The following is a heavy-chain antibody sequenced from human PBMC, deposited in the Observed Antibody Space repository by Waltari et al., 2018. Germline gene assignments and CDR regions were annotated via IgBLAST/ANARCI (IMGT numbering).Heavy chain of an antibody. J-gene: IGHJ4*02. CDR1: GFTFSSYR. CDR2: INADGSEK. CDR3: ARLNSANY. D-gene: IGHD1-20*01. V-gene: IGHV3-7*01. Sequence: EVQVVESGGDLVQPGGSLRLACAASGFTFSSYRMTWVRQAPGKGLEWVANINADGSEKEYVDSVKGRFTISRDNAKNSLYLQMNSLRVEDTAVYYCARLNSANYWGQGTLVTVSS.